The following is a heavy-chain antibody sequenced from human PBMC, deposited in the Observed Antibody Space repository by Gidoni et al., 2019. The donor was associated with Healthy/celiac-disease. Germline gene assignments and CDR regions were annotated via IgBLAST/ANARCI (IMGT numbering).Heavy chain of an antibody. D-gene: IGHD3-22*01. J-gene: IGHJ4*02. Sequence: VQLQESGPGLVKPSQTLSLTCTVSGGSISSGGYYWSWIRQHPGKGLEWIGYIYYSGSTYYNPSLKSLVTISVDTSKNQFSLKLSSVTAADTAVYYCARSDSSGHPWNFDYWGQGTLVTVSS. CDR2: IYYSGST. CDR1: GGSISSGGYY. CDR3: ARSDSSGHPWNFDY. V-gene: IGHV4-31*01.